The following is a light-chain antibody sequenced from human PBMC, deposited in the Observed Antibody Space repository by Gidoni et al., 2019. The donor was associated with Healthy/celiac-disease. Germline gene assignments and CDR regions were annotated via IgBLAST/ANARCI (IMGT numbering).Light chain of an antibody. V-gene: IGKV3-20*01. CDR2: GAS. Sequence: DIVLTQSPGTLSLSPGDRATLSCRASQSVSSSYLAWYQQKPGQAPRLLIYGASSRATGIPDRFSGSGSGTDFTLTISRLEPEDFAVYYCQQYGSSPPLCTFGQGTKLEIK. CDR1: QSVSSSY. CDR3: QQYGSSPPLCT. J-gene: IGKJ2*02.